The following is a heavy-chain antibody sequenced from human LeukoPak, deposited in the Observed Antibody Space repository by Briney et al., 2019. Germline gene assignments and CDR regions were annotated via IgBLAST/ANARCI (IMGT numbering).Heavy chain of an antibody. CDR2: IYTGGST. D-gene: IGHD2-15*01. CDR3: ARVVVAATGGATDAFDI. V-gene: IGHV4-61*02. J-gene: IGHJ3*02. CDR1: GGSISSGSYY. Sequence: SETLSLTCTVSGGSISSGSYYWRWIRQPAGKGLEWIGRIYTGGSTNYNPSLKSRVTISVDTSKNQFSLKLSSVTAADTAVYYCARVVVAATGGATDAFDIWGQGTMVTVSS.